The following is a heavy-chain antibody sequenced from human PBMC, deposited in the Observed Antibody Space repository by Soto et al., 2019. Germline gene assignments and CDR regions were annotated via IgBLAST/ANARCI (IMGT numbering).Heavy chain of an antibody. CDR3: ARDLAGDYGAIDT. J-gene: IGHJ3*02. CDR2: IWYDGSNK. D-gene: IGHD4-17*01. CDR1: GFTFSSYG. V-gene: IGHV3-33*01. Sequence: QVQLVESGGGVVQPGRSLRLSCAPSGFTFSSYGMHWARQAPGKGLEWVAVIWYDGSNKVYADSVKGRFTISRDNSKNTFLQMNSLRAEDTAVYYCARDLAGDYGAIDTWGQGTMVTVSS.